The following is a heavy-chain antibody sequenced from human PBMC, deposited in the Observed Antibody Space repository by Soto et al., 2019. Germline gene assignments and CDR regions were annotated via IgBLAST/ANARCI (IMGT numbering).Heavy chain of an antibody. D-gene: IGHD2-8*01. Sequence: GGSLRLSCVGSDFSLSGSYMSWVRQAPGKGLEWLSFISMSGSYKTYAASVEGRFIISRDNVKNILYLQMDSLRAEDTAVYYCASRGHCSNGQCHPFDSWGQGTQVTVSS. J-gene: IGHJ4*02. CDR2: ISMSGSYK. CDR3: ASRGHCSNGQCHPFDS. CDR1: DFSLSGSY. V-gene: IGHV3-11*06.